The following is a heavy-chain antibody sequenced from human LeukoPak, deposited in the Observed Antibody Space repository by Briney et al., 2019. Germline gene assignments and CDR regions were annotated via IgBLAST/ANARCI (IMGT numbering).Heavy chain of an antibody. CDR1: GYSISSGYY. V-gene: IGHV4-38-2*02. J-gene: IGHJ6*03. Sequence: SETLSLTCAVSGYSISSGYYWGWTRQPPGKGLEWIGSIYHSGSTYYNPSLKSRVTMSVDTSKNQFSLKLSSVTAADTAVYYCAREASVAHYYYYMDVWGKGTTVTVSS. D-gene: IGHD4-23*01. CDR2: IYHSGST. CDR3: AREASVAHYYYYMDV.